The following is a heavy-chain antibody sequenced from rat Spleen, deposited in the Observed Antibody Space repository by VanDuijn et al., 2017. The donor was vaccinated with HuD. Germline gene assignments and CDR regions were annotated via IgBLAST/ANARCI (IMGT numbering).Heavy chain of an antibody. CDR3: ARGDYWFTY. CDR2: INTGSGNT. D-gene: IGHD1-6*01. Sequence: QVQLQQSGAELAKPGSSVKISCKASGYTFTDYDISWIKQTTRQGLEYIGYINTGSGNTYYNEKLKGKVTLTVDKSSSTAFMQLSNLTPEDTAVYYCARGDYWFTYWGLGTLVTVSS. J-gene: IGHJ3*01. V-gene: IGHV1-57*01. CDR1: GYTFTDYD.